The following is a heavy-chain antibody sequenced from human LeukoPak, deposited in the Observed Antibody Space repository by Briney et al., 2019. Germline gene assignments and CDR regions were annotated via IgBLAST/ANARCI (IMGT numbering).Heavy chain of an antibody. CDR3: AKDIAASGLPRIFDF. D-gene: IGHD6-13*01. CDR1: GFTFSNYV. J-gene: IGHJ4*02. V-gene: IGHV3-23*01. Sequence: GGSLRLSCAGSGFTFSNYVMSWVRQAPGKGLEWVSCVSGSGGRGATYYTGSVKGRFTISRDNAKNTMYLQMNSLSGEDTAIYYCAKDIAASGLPRIFDFWGQGTLVTVSS. CDR2: VSGSGGRGAT.